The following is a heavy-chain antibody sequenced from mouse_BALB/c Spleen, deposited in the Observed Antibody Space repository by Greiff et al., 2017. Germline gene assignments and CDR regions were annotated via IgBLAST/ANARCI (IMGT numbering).Heavy chain of an antibody. CDR3: ARHWAMDY. Sequence: EVMLVESGGGLVKPGGSLKLSCAASGFTFSSYAMSWVRQTPEKRLEWVATISSGGSYTYYPDSVKGRFTISRDNAKNTLYLQMSSLRSEDTAMYYCARHWAMDYWGQGTSVTVSS. CDR1: GFTFSSYA. V-gene: IGHV5-9-3*01. CDR2: ISSGGSYT. J-gene: IGHJ4*01.